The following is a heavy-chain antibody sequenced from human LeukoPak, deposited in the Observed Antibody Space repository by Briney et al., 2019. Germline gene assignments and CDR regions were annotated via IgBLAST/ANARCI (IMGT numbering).Heavy chain of an antibody. CDR2: ISGSGGST. Sequence: GGSLRLFCAASGFTFSSYAMSWVRQAPGKGLEWVSDISGSGGSTYYADSVKGRFTISRDNSKNTLYLQMNSLRAEDTAVYYCAKVVLGSGWYLSSYFDYWGQGTLVTVSS. V-gene: IGHV3-23*01. CDR3: AKVVLGSGWYLSSYFDY. J-gene: IGHJ4*02. D-gene: IGHD6-19*01. CDR1: GFTFSSYA.